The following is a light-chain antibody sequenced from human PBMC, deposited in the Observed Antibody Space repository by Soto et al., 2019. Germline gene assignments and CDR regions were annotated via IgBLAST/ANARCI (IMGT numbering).Light chain of an antibody. CDR3: AAWDDSLNGVL. J-gene: IGLJ2*01. CDR2: GND. V-gene: IGLV1-44*01. CDR1: SSNIGSNP. Sequence: QSVLTQPPSASGTPGQRVTISCSGSSSNIGSNPVSWYQLLPGTAPKVLMYGNDQRPSGVPDRFSGSKSGTSASLAISGLQSEDEADYYCAAWDDSLNGVLFGGGTKVTVL.